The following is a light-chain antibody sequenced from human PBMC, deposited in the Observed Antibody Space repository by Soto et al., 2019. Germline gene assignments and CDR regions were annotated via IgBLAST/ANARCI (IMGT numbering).Light chain of an antibody. V-gene: IGLV2-14*03. CDR1: SSDIGAYNY. J-gene: IGLJ1*01. CDR3: NSYTRSSVYF. Sequence: QSALTQPASVSGSPGQSITISCTGTSSDIGAYNYVSWYQQLPGKAPKVMIYDVSNRPSGVSDRFSGSKSGNTASLTISGPQAEEGADYYCNSYTRSSVYFLGRGTRATAL. CDR2: DVS.